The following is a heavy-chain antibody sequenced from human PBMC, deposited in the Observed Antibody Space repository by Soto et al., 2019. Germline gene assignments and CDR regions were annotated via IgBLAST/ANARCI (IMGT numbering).Heavy chain of an antibody. D-gene: IGHD3-16*01. CDR2: ISSSSSTI. CDR1: GFTFSSYS. J-gene: IGHJ6*02. CDR3: ARDLGAGDYGMDV. Sequence: EVQLVESGGGLVQPGGSLRLSCAASGFTFSSYSMNWVRQAPGKGLEWVSYISSSSSTIYYADSVKGRFTISRDNAKNSLYLQMNSLRAEDTAVYYCARDLGAGDYGMDVWGQGTTVTVSS. V-gene: IGHV3-48*01.